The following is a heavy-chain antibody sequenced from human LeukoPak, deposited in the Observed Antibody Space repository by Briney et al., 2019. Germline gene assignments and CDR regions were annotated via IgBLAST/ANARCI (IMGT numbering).Heavy chain of an antibody. CDR3: AKKVRGYDPPDYYYYMDV. V-gene: IGHV3-30*02. J-gene: IGHJ6*03. CDR2: IRYDGSNK. CDR1: GFTFSSYG. D-gene: IGHD5-12*01. Sequence: PGGSLRLSCAASGFTFSSYGMHWVRQAPGKGLEWVAFIRYDGSNKYYADSVRGRFTISRDNSKNTLYLQMNSLRAEDTAVYYCAKKVRGYDPPDYYYYMDVWGKGTTVTVSS.